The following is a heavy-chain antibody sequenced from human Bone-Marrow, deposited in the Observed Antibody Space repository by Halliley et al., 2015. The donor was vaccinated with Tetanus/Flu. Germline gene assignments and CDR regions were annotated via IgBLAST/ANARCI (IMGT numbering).Heavy chain of an antibody. V-gene: IGHV3-30*03. CDR2: ISHDGIND. D-gene: IGHD6-19*01. Sequence: SLRLSCAASGFTFSNYGMHWVRQAPGKGLEWVAVISHDGINDYYGDSVKGRFTISRDNSKNTLFLQMNSLTAEDTAVYHCLYLNVIQDSDESSGPTGLYWGQGTLVTVSS. CDR1: GFTFSNYG. CDR3: LYLNVIQDSDESSGPTGLY. J-gene: IGHJ4*02.